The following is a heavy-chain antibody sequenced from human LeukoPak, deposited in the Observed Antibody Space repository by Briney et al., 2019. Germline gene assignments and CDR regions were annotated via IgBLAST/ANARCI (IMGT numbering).Heavy chain of an antibody. D-gene: IGHD2-2*02. CDR3: AKGSSTSCYSWVDY. Sequence: AGSLRLSCAASGFTFSSYAMSWVRQAPGKGLEWVSVISGSGNSTYYADSVKGRFTISRDNSKNTLYLQMNSLRAEDTAVYYCAKGSSTSCYSWVDYWSQGTLVTVSS. CDR1: GFTFSSYA. V-gene: IGHV3-23*01. J-gene: IGHJ4*02. CDR2: ISGSGNST.